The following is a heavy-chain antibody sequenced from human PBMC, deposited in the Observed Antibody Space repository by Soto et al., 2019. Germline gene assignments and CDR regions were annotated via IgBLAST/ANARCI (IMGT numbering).Heavy chain of an antibody. D-gene: IGHD6-19*01. CDR2: INHDGSDK. Sequence: GGSLRLSCVTSGFTFNSYWMSWVRQTPGQGLECVARINHDGSDKNYVDSVKGRFTISRDNAKNSLFLQMNSLRADDTAVYYCTTLSWDASDWHWGLGALVTVSS. CDR1: GFTFNSYW. CDR3: TTLSWDASDWH. J-gene: IGHJ4*02. V-gene: IGHV3-7*03.